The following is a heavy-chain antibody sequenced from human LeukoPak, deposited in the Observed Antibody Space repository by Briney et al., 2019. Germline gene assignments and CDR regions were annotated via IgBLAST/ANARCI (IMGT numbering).Heavy chain of an antibody. CDR2: MKHDGSEI. V-gene: IGHV3-7*01. J-gene: IGHJ4*02. D-gene: IGHD5-18*01. CDR1: GFTFSSYW. CDR3: ARESTYNYAYALDF. Sequence: GGCLRLSCVASGFTFSSYWMSWVRQAPGKGLEWGANMKHDGSEIYYVDTAKGRFTISRDNAENSLYLQINSLRAEDTAVYYCARESTYNYAYALDFWGQGILVTVSS.